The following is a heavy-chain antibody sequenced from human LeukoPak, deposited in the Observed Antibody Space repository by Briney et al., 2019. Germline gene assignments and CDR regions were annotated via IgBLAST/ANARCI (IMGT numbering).Heavy chain of an antibody. J-gene: IGHJ3*02. CDR3: ARVGRWLRAFDI. D-gene: IGHD5-12*01. V-gene: IGHV1-18*01. CDR1: GYTFSTYG. CDR2: ISAYNGNT. Sequence: ASVKVSCKASGYTFSTYGITWVRQAPGQGLEWMGWISAYNGNTNYAQKLQGRVTMTTDTSTSIAYMELRSLRSDDTAVYYCARVGRWLRAFDIWGQGTVITVSS.